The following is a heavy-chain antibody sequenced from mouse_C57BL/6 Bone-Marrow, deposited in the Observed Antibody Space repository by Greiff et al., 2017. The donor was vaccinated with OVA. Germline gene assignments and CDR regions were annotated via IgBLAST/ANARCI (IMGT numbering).Heavy chain of an antibody. V-gene: IGHV5-12*01. CDR2: ISNGGGST. CDR3: ARHPEGFAY. CDR1: GFTFSDYY. Sequence: EVQLVESGGGLVQPGGSLKLSCAASGFTFSDYYMYWVRQTPEKRLEWVAYISNGGGSTYYPDTVKGRFTISRDNAKNTLYLQMSRLKSEDTAMYYCARHPEGFAYWGQGTLVTVSA. J-gene: IGHJ3*01.